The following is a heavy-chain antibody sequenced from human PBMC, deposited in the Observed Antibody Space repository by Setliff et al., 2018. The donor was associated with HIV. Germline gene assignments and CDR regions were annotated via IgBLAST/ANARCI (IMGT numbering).Heavy chain of an antibody. CDR2: ISPYNGHT. Sequence: ASLKVSCKASGYTFTTYDITWVRQAPGQGLEWLGWISPYNGHTNFAQKFQGRVTMTTDTATSTAYMEVRSLRSDDTAVYYCARTDYGGNSGGNYFDYWGQGTLVTVSS. V-gene: IGHV1-18*01. D-gene: IGHD4-17*01. J-gene: IGHJ4*02. CDR1: GYTFTTYD. CDR3: ARTDYGGNSGGNYFDY.